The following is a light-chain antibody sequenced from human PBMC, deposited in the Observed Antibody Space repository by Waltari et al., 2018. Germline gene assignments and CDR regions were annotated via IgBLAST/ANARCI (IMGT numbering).Light chain of an antibody. V-gene: IGKV4-1*01. Sequence: DIVMTQSPASLGVSLGERATINCQSSQNLLYSSDNKNYLAWYQQKPGQPPKLLISWASTRESGVPDRFSGSGSGTDFTLTISSLQAEDVAVYYCQQYYSTMYTFGQGTKLEIK. CDR2: WAS. CDR3: QQYYSTMYT. CDR1: QNLLYSSDNKNY. J-gene: IGKJ2*01.